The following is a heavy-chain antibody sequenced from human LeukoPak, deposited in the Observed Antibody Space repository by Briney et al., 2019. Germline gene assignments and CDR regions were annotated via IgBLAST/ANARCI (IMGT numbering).Heavy chain of an antibody. CDR1: GFTFSSYA. CDR2: ISYDGSNK. CDR3: ARDNRWFDP. V-gene: IGHV3-30*04. Sequence: PGGSLRLSCAASGFTFSSYAMHWVRQAPGKGLEWVAVISYDGSNKYYADSVKGRFTISRDNSKNTLYLQMNSLRAEDTAVYYCARDNRWFDPWGQGTQVTVSS. J-gene: IGHJ5*02.